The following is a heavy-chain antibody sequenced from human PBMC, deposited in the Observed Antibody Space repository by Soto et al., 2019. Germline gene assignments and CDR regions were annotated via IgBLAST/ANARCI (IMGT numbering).Heavy chain of an antibody. J-gene: IGHJ4*02. CDR3: AKDLGGYSSGWPKYYFDY. Sequence: GGSLRLSCAASGFTFDDYAMHWVRQAPGKGLEWVSGISWNSGSIGYADSVKGRFTISRDNAKNSLYLQMNSLRAEDTALYYCAKDLGGYSSGWPKYYFDYWGQGTLVTVSS. CDR1: GFTFDDYA. D-gene: IGHD6-19*01. CDR2: ISWNSGSI. V-gene: IGHV3-9*01.